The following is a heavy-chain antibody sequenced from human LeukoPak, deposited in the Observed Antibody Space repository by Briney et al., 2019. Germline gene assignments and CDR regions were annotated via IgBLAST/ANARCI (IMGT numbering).Heavy chain of an antibody. Sequence: GGSLRLSCAASGFTFSDFEMNWVRQAPGKGLEWVSDISRRGSTTYYADSVKGRFTISRDNAKNSLYLQMNSLRVEDTAVYYCARYRHRTTKGGGFDYWGQGTLVTVSS. J-gene: IGHJ4*02. CDR2: ISRRGSTT. V-gene: IGHV3-48*03. CDR1: GFTFSDFE. D-gene: IGHD2-15*01. CDR3: ARYRHRTTKGGGFDY.